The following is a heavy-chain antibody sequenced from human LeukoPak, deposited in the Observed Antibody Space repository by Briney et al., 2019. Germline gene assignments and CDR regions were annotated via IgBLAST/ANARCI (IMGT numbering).Heavy chain of an antibody. CDR1: GFTFSSYW. Sequence: PGGSLRLSCAASGFTFSSYWMHWVRRAPGTGLVWVSRINSDGSSTSYADSVKGRFTISRDNAKNTLYLQMNSLRAEDTAVYYCARGYYYYYMDVWGKGTTVTVSS. CDR2: INSDGSST. V-gene: IGHV3-74*01. J-gene: IGHJ6*03. CDR3: ARGYYYYYMDV.